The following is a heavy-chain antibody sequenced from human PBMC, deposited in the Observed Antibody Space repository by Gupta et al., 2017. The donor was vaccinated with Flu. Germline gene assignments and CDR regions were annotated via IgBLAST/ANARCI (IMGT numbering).Heavy chain of an antibody. J-gene: IGHJ6*02. CDR3: ANEYHLLSVWNFPDMDV. Sequence: QVQLVESGGGLDRGGRSRRLSCVAVRLDSNMYDLHWVHYSPGKGLEGVAAISYDENDKCYEDSVKGRFPISRDNAKNAMYLQMISLRAEETAVNYCANEYHLLSVWNFPDMDVWGQGTTVTVSS. CDR1: RLDSNMYD. CDR2: ISYDENDK. D-gene: IGHD2-2*01. V-gene: IGHV3-30*18.